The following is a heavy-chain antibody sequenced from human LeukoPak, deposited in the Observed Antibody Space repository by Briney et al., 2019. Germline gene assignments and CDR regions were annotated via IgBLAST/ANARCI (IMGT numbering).Heavy chain of an antibody. CDR2: ISSSGSAI. D-gene: IGHD2-15*01. CDR3: VRVKGSYFDY. J-gene: IGHJ4*02. CDR1: GFPLSSYS. Sequence: GGSLRLSCAASGFPLSSYSINWVRQAPGKGLEWVAYISSSGSAIYYVDSVKGRFTVSRDNAKNSLFLQMNSPRAEDTAVYYCVRVKGSYFDYWGQGALVTVSS. V-gene: IGHV3-48*01.